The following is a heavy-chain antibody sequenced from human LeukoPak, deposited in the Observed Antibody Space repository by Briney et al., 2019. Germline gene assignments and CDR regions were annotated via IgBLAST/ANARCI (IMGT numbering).Heavy chain of an antibody. J-gene: IGHJ4*02. CDR1: DGSLSGFY. CDR2: VYYSGST. CDR3: ARGSAVGHFDS. Sequence: PSETLSLTCTVSDGSLSGFYWSWIRQPPGVGLEWIGYVYYSGSTTYNPSLKSRVTMSVDKSKNQFSLKLSSVAAADTAVYYCARGSAVGHFDSWGQGTLVTVSS. D-gene: IGHD6-13*01. V-gene: IGHV4-59*12.